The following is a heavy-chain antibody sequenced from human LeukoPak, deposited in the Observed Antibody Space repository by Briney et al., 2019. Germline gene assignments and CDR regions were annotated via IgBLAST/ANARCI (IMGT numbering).Heavy chain of an antibody. CDR3: ARELWFGELLVRGAFDI. CDR2: IYHSGST. Sequence: SGTLSLTCAVSGGSISSNWWSWARQPPGKGLEWIGEIYHSGSTNYNPSLKSRVTISVDKSKNQFSLKLSSVTAADTAVYYCARELWFGELLVRGAFDIWGQGTMVTVSS. J-gene: IGHJ3*02. D-gene: IGHD3-10*01. CDR1: GGSISSNW. V-gene: IGHV4-4*02.